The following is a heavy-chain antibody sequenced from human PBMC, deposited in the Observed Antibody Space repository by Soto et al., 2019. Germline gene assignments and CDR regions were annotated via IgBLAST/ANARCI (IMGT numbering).Heavy chain of an antibody. CDR3: ARARAGAVPAASKNYYYYYMDV. CDR2: ISAYNGNT. J-gene: IGHJ6*03. CDR1: GYTFTSYG. D-gene: IGHD2-2*01. Sequence: VASVKVSCKASGYTFTSYGISWVRQAPGQGLEWMGWISAYNGNTNYAQKLQGRVTMTTDTSTSTAYMELRSLRSDDTAVYYCARARAGAVPAASKNYYYYYMDVWGKGTTVTVSS. V-gene: IGHV1-18*01.